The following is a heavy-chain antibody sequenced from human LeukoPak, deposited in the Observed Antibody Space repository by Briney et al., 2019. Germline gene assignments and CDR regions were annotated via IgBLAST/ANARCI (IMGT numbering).Heavy chain of an antibody. Sequence: GGSLRLSCAASGFTFSSYSMNWVRQAPGKGLEWVSSISYSSSYKYYVDSVKGRFTISRDNAKKSLYLQMNSLRAEDTAIYYCARAPVIVMHDWYFDLWGRGTLVTVSS. J-gene: IGHJ2*01. V-gene: IGHV3-21*01. CDR3: ARAPVIVMHDWYFDL. D-gene: IGHD3-22*01. CDR2: ISYSSSYK. CDR1: GFTFSSYS.